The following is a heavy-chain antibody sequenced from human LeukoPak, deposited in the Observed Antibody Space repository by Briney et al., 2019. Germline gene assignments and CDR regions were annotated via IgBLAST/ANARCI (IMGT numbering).Heavy chain of an antibody. D-gene: IGHD3-3*01. CDR3: AREAIFGPGVYYYYMDV. J-gene: IGHJ6*03. V-gene: IGHV4-39*02. Sequence: SETLSLTCTVSGFSISSSSYYWGWIRQPPGKGLEWIGSIYYSGSTYYNPSLKSRVTISVDTSKNQFSLKLSSVTAADTAVYYCAREAIFGPGVYYYYMDVWGKGTTVTVSS. CDR2: IYYSGST. CDR1: GFSISSSSYY.